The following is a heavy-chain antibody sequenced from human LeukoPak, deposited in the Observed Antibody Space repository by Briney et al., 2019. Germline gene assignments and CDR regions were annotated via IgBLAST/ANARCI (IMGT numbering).Heavy chain of an antibody. Sequence: PSETLSLTGTVFGGSISSGSYYWGWIRQPPGKGLEWIGSIYYSGSTYYNPSLKSRVTISVDTSKNQFSLKLSSVTAADTAVYYCASLPLGGAFDIWGQGTMVTVSS. D-gene: IGHD3-16*01. CDR2: IYYSGST. CDR3: ASLPLGGAFDI. CDR1: GGSISSGSYY. V-gene: IGHV4-39*01. J-gene: IGHJ3*02.